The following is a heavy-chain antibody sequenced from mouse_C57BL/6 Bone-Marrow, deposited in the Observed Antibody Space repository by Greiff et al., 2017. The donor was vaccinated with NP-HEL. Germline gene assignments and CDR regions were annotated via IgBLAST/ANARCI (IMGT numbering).Heavy chain of an antibody. CDR3: ARSGYYGSGWFAY. J-gene: IGHJ3*01. D-gene: IGHD1-1*01. V-gene: IGHV1-80*01. CDR2: IYPGDGDT. Sequence: QVQLQQSGAELVKPGASVKISCKASGYAFSSYWMNWVKQRPGKGLEWIGQIYPGDGDTNYNGKFKGKATLTADKSSSTAYMQLSSLTSEDSAVYFCARSGYYGSGWFAYWGQGTLVTVSA. CDR1: GYAFSSYW.